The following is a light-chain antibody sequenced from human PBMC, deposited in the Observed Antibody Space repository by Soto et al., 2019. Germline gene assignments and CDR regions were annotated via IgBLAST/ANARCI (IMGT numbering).Light chain of an antibody. CDR3: ATWDDSLNGVV. CDR1: TSNIGSNT. CDR2: GNT. J-gene: IGLJ2*01. Sequence: QSVLTQPPSASGTPGQRVTISCSGSTSNIGSNTVNWYQQLPETAPKLLIYGNTQRPSGVPDRFSGSESGTSASLAISGLQSEDEADYYCATWDDSLNGVVFGGGTKLTVL. V-gene: IGLV1-44*01.